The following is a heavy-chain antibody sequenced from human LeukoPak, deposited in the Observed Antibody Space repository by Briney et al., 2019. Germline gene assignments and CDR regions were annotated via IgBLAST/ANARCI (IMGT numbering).Heavy chain of an antibody. J-gene: IGHJ4*02. D-gene: IGHD3-22*01. CDR1: GGTFSSYA. Sequence: ASVKVSCKASGGTFSSYAISWVRQAPGQGLEWMGGIIPIFATTNYAQKFQGRVTITADESTSTAYMELSSLRSEDTAVYYCARGPITTRSHFDYWGQGTLVTVSS. V-gene: IGHV1-69*13. CDR2: IIPIFATT. CDR3: ARGPITTRSHFDY.